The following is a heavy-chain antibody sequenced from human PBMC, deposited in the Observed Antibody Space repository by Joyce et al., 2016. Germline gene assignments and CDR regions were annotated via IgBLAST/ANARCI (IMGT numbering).Heavy chain of an antibody. CDR3: TTPSCAN. D-gene: IGHD2-2*01. CDR1: GIIFGSKE. J-gene: IGHJ4*02. CDR2: INSDDSRI. Sequence: EVHLVESGGGLVQPGGSLRLSCAASGIIFGSKEMNWVRQAPGKGLEWISSINSDDSRIHYADSVRGRFTISRDNARNSLYLEMNYLRVEDTAIYYCTTPSCANWGQGSLVTVSS. V-gene: IGHV3-48*03.